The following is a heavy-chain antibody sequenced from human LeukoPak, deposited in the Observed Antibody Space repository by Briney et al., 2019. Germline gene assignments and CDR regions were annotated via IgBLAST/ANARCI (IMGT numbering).Heavy chain of an antibody. D-gene: IGHD3-22*01. V-gene: IGHV3-23*01. CDR1: GFTFSNYA. CDR3: AKPPRDTSGYYLGASDI. Sequence: PGGSLRLSCAASGFTFSNYAMTWVRQAPGKGLEWVSGISASGGTTYYADSVRGRFTISRDNSKNTLYLQMNSLRAEDTAVYYCAKPPRDTSGYYLGASDIWGQGTMVTVSS. J-gene: IGHJ3*02. CDR2: ISASGGTT.